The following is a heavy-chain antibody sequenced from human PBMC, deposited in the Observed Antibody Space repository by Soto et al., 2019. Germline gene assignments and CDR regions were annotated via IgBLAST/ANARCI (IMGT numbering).Heavy chain of an antibody. J-gene: IGHJ5*02. CDR1: GFTFSSYS. Sequence: EVQLVESGGGLVQPGGSLRLSCAASGFTFSSYSMNWVRQAPGKGLEWVSYISSSGSTIYYADSVNGRFTISRDNAKNSLYLQMNSLRAEDTAVYYCAREEGLLNWFDPWGQGTLVTVSS. CDR2: ISSSGSTI. CDR3: AREEGLLNWFDP. D-gene: IGHD1-26*01. V-gene: IGHV3-48*01.